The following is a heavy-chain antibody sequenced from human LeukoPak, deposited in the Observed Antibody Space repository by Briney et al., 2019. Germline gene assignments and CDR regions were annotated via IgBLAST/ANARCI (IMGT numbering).Heavy chain of an antibody. CDR3: ARDDLVVGADDAFDI. J-gene: IGHJ3*02. V-gene: IGHV1-18*01. CDR1: GYTFTSYG. CDR2: ISAYNGNT. D-gene: IGHD1-26*01. Sequence: VSVKVSCKASGYTFTSYGISWVRQAPGQGLEWMGWISAYNGNTNYAQKLQGRVTMTTDTSTSTAYMELRSLRSDDTAVYYCARDDLVVGADDAFDIWGQGTMVTVSS.